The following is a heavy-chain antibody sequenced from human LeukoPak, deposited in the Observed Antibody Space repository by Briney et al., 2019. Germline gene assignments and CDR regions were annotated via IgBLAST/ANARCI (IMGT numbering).Heavy chain of an antibody. V-gene: IGHV1-2*02. CDR3: ARQGGSGYGYAFDI. Sequence: ASVKVSCKASGYTFTSYYMHWARQAPGQGLEWMGWINPNSGGTNYAQKFQGRVTMTRDTSISTAYMELSRLRSDDTAVYYCARQGGSGYGYAFDIWGQGTMVTVSS. J-gene: IGHJ3*02. CDR2: INPNSGGT. D-gene: IGHD5-12*01. CDR1: GYTFTSYY.